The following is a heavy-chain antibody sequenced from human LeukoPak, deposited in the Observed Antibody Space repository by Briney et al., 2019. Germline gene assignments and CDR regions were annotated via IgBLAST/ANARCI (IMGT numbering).Heavy chain of an antibody. V-gene: IGHV1-69*05. CDR2: IIPIFGTA. CDR3: ARDQGPGITGTEYYYYYMDV. CDR1: GGTFSSYA. D-gene: IGHD1-20*01. Sequence: GASVKVSCKASGGTFSSYAISWVRQAPGQGLEWMGGIIPIFGTANYAQKFQGRVTITTDESTSTAYMELSSLRSEDTAVYYCARDQGPGITGTEYYYYYMDVWGKGTTVTVSS. J-gene: IGHJ6*03.